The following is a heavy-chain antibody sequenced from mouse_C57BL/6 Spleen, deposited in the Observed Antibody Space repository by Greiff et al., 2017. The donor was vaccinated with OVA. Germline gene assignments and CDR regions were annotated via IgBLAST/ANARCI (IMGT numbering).Heavy chain of an antibody. CDR3: ASGLLNYAMDY. V-gene: IGHV3-6*01. CDR2: ISYDGSN. D-gene: IGHD2-3*01. CDR1: GYSITSGYY. J-gene: IGHJ4*01. Sequence: EVQLKESGPGLVKPSQSLSLTCSVTGYSITSGYYWNWIRQFPANKLEWMGYISYDGSNNYNPSLKNRISITRDTSKNQFFLKLNSVTTEDTATYYCASGLLNYAMDYWGQGTSVTVSS.